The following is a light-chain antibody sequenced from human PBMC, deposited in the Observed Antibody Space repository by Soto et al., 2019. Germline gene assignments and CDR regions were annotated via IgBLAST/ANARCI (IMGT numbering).Light chain of an antibody. J-gene: IGKJ2*03. Sequence: DVQMTQSPSSLSAFIGDRVSITCRASRSIGDFLNWYQPPPGRTPKLLIYESSKLHDGVPSRFSGSGSGTHFTLSISGLQPEDFATYYCQQGFSTPQSFGQGTKL. CDR1: RSIGDF. CDR2: ESS. CDR3: QQGFSTPQS. V-gene: IGKV1-39*01.